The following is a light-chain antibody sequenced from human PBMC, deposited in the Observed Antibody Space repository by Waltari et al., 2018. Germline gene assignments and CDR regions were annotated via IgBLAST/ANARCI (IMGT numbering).Light chain of an antibody. CDR3: QQYYNPPHT. J-gene: IGKJ2*01. CDR2: AAS. Sequence: DIQMTQSPSSLSASVGDRVTITCRASQTISNYLNWYQQKPGKAPKLLIYAASSLQSGVPSRFSGSGSGTDFTLTINSLQAEDVAVYYCQQYYNPPHTFGQGTKLEIK. CDR1: QTISNY. V-gene: IGKV1-39*01.